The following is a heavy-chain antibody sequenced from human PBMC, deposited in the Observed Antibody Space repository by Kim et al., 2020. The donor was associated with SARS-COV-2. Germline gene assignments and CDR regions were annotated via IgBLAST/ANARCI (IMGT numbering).Heavy chain of an antibody. J-gene: IGHJ4*02. Sequence: AQKFQGRVTMTRDTSTSTVYMELSSLRSEATAVYYCARSHYGGKREDFDYWGQGTLVTVSS. D-gene: IGHD4-17*01. V-gene: IGHV1-46*01. CDR3: ARSHYGGKREDFDY.